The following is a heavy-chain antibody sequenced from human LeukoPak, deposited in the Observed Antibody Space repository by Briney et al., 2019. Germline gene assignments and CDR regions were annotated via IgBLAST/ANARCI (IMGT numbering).Heavy chain of an antibody. D-gene: IGHD1-20*01. V-gene: IGHV3-30*03. CDR1: GFTFCGYA. Sequence: PGRSLRLSCAASGFTFCGYAIHWVRQAPGKGLEWVAVISSDGRDKHHADSVKGRFTISRDNSKNTLYLQMNSLRAEDTAVYYCATHGRYNWNYWGQGTLVTVSS. CDR3: ATHGRYNWNY. J-gene: IGHJ4*02. CDR2: ISSDGRDK.